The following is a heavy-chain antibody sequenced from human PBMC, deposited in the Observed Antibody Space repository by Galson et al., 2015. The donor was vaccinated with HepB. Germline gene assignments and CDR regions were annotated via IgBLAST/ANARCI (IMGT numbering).Heavy chain of an antibody. CDR3: AGRTTVTMGYY. D-gene: IGHD4-11*01. CDR1: GGTFSSYT. V-gene: IGHV1-69*06. J-gene: IGHJ4*02. CDR2: IIPMFGTA. Sequence: SVKVSCKASGGTFSSYTISWVRQAPGQGLEWMGGIIPMFGTANYAQKFQGRVTITADKSTSTAYMELSSLRSEDTAVYYCAGRTTVTMGYYWGQGTLVTVSS.